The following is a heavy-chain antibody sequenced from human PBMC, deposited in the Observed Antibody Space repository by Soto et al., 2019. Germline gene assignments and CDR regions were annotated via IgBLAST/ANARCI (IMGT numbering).Heavy chain of an antibody. Sequence: EVQLVESGGGLVQPGRSLRPSCAASGFIFDNSGMHWVRQAPGKGLEWVSGISWNGGNIGYADSVRGRFSISRDNAKDSLFLQMDSLRPDDTAFYYCVKAGVRDLIVEVPVYFDNWGQGTLVTVSS. CDR2: ISWNGGNI. V-gene: IGHV3-9*01. J-gene: IGHJ4*02. CDR1: GFIFDNSG. D-gene: IGHD2-21*01. CDR3: VKAGVRDLIVEVPVYFDN.